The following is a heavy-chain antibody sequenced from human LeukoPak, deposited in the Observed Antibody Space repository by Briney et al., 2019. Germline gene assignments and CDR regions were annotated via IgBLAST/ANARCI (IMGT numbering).Heavy chain of an antibody. CDR1: GGSISSYY. J-gene: IGHJ4*02. Sequence: SETLSLTCTVSGGSISSYYWSWIRQPAGKGLEWIGRIYTSGSTNYNPSLKSRVTMSVDTSKNQFSLQLNFVTPEDTAVYYCARLVKGYCSSSSCHYFDYWGQGTLVTVSS. CDR2: IYTSGST. CDR3: ARLVKGYCSSSSCHYFDY. D-gene: IGHD2-2*01. V-gene: IGHV4-4*07.